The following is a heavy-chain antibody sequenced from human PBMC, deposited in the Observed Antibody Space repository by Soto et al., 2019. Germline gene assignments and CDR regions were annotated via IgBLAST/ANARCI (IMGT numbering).Heavy chain of an antibody. J-gene: IGHJ5*02. V-gene: IGHV4-30-4*01. CDR2: IYYSGST. CDR1: GGSISSGDYY. Sequence: SETLSLTCTVSGGSISSGDYYWSWIRQPPGKGLEWIGYIYYSGSTYYNPSLKSRVTISVDRSKNQFSLKLSSVTAADTAVYYCARDIQNWFDPWGQGTLVTVSS. CDR3: ARDIQNWFDP.